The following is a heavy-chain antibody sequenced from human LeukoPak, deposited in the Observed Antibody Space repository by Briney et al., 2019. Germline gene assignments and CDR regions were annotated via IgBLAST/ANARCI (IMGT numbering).Heavy chain of an antibody. V-gene: IGHV1-69*04. D-gene: IGHD7-27*01. J-gene: IGHJ3*02. CDR2: IIPILGIA. CDR3: ARGTGEDAFDI. Sequence: SVKVSCKASGGTFSSYAISWVRQAPGQGLEWMGRIIPILGIANYAQKFQGRVTITADKSTSTAYMELSSPRSEDTAVYYCARGTGEDAFDIWGQGTMVAVSS. CDR1: GGTFSSYA.